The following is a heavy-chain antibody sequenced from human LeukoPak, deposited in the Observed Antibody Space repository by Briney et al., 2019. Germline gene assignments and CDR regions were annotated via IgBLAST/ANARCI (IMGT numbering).Heavy chain of an antibody. CDR2: ISVYNGNT. V-gene: IGHV1-18*01. J-gene: IGHJ4*02. Sequence: GASVKVSCKASGYIFTTYGISWVRQAPGQGLEWMGWISVYNGNTNSAQKFQDRVSTTTDTSTTTAYMGLRSLGSDDTAVYYCATTAGGTYYDWGQGTLVLV. CDR3: ATTAGGTYYD. D-gene: IGHD1-26*01. CDR1: GYIFTTYG.